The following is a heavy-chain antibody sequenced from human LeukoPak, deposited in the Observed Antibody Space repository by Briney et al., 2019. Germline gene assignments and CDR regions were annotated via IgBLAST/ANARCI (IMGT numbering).Heavy chain of an antibody. CDR1: GLTVSSIY. CDR2: TYSGGSS. Sequence: GGSLRLSCAASGLTVSSIYISWVRQAPGKGLEWVSLTYSGGSSYYADSVEGRFTISGDIPKNTLYLQMNSLRAEDTAVYYCARTTHAFDIWGQGTLVTVSS. J-gene: IGHJ3*02. CDR3: ARTTHAFDI. D-gene: IGHD1-1*01. V-gene: IGHV3-66*01.